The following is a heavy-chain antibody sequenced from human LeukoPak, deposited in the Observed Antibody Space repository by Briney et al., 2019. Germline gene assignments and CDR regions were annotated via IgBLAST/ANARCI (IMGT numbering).Heavy chain of an antibody. Sequence: GGSLRLSCAASGFTVSSNYMNWVRQAPGKGLEWVSVIYSGGSTYYADTVKGRFTISRDNSKNTLYLQMNSLRAEDTALYYCAKVVFASSGSPDYWGQGTLVIVSS. D-gene: IGHD3-22*01. V-gene: IGHV3-53*01. J-gene: IGHJ4*02. CDR3: AKVVFASSGSPDY. CDR1: GFTVSSNY. CDR2: IYSGGST.